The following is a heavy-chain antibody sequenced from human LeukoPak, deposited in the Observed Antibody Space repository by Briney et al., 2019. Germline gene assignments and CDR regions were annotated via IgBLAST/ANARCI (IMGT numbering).Heavy chain of an antibody. V-gene: IGHV3-74*01. CDR1: GFTFSSYW. CDR3: AKDYRSHQLLSTWFDP. J-gene: IGHJ5*02. CDR2: INSDGSST. D-gene: IGHD2-2*01. Sequence: GGSLRLSCAASGFTFSSYWMHWVRQAPGKGLVWVSRINSDGSSTSYADSVKGRFTISRDNAKNTLYLQMNSLRAEDTAVYYCAKDYRSHQLLSTWFDPWGQGTLVTVSS.